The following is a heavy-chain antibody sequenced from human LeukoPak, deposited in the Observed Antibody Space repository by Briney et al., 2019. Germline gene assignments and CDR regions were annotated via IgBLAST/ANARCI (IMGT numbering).Heavy chain of an antibody. V-gene: IGHV1-2*02. CDR1: EYTFTGYY. Sequence: ASVKVSCKASEYTFTGYYMHWVRQAPGQGLEWMGWINPNSGGTNYAQKFQGRVTMTRDTSISTAYMELSRLRSDDTAVYYCARSITIFGVVITGPFDYWGQGTLVTVSS. CDR2: INPNSGGT. CDR3: ARSITIFGVVITGPFDY. J-gene: IGHJ4*02. D-gene: IGHD3-3*01.